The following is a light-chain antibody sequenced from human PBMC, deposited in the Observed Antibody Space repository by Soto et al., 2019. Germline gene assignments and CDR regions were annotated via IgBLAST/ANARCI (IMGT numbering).Light chain of an antibody. CDR1: KNDIGVYDF. Sequence: SALTQPPSASGSPGQSVTISCTGTKNDIGVYDFVSWYQHHPGKAPRLIIYEVVQRPSGVPDRFSGSKSGTSASPAITGLQAEDEADYYCQSYDSSLSGYVFGTGTKVTVL. V-gene: IGLV2-8*01. CDR3: QSYDSSLSGYV. J-gene: IGLJ1*01. CDR2: EVV.